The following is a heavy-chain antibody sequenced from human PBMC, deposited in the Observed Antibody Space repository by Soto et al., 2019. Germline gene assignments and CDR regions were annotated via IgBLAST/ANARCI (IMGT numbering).Heavy chain of an antibody. Sequence: PSETLSLTCTVSGGSISSYYWSWIRQPPGKGLEWIGYIYYSGSTNYNPSLKSRVTISVDKSTSTAYTELSSLRSEDTAVYYCARDWELELGHYYYMDVWGKGTTVTVSS. CDR3: ARDWELELGHYYYMDV. V-gene: IGHV4-59*01. CDR2: IYYSGST. CDR1: GGSISSYY. D-gene: IGHD1-7*01. J-gene: IGHJ6*03.